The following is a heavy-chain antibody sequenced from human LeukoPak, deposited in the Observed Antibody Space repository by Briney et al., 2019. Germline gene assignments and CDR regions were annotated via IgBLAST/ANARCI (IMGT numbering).Heavy chain of an antibody. CDR3: AGTVDTAMALFDY. CDR1: GGTFSSYA. J-gene: IGHJ4*02. Sequence: GSSVKVSCKASGGTFSSYAISWVRQAPGQGLEWMGGIIPIFGTANYAQKFQGRVTITADKSTSTAYMELSSLRSEDTAVYYCAGTVDTAMALFDYWGQGTLVTVSS. D-gene: IGHD5-18*01. CDR2: IIPIFGTA. V-gene: IGHV1-69*06.